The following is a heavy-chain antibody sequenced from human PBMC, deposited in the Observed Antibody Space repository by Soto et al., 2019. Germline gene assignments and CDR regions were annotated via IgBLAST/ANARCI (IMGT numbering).Heavy chain of an antibody. V-gene: IGHV3-30*18. CDR3: EKALGSSSVY. J-gene: IGHJ4*02. Sequence: QPGGSLRLSCAASGFTFSSYGMHWVRQAPGKGLEWVAVISYDGSNKYYADSVKGRFTISRDNSKNTLYLQMNSLRAEDTAVYYCEKALGSSSVYWGQGTLVTVSS. D-gene: IGHD6-6*01. CDR2: ISYDGSNK. CDR1: GFTFSSYG.